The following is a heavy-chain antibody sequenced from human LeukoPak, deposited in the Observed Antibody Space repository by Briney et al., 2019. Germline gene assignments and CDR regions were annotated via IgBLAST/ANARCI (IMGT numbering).Heavy chain of an antibody. J-gene: IGHJ4*02. CDR2: ISYDGSNK. CDR1: GFTFSSYG. D-gene: IGHD1-1*01. CDR3: ASLNNDDY. Sequence: GRSLRLSCAASGFTFSSYGMHWVRQAPGKGLEWVAVISYDGSNKYYADSVKGRFTISRDNAKNSLYLQMNSLRVEDTAVYYCASLNNDDYWGQGTLVTVPS. V-gene: IGHV3-30*03.